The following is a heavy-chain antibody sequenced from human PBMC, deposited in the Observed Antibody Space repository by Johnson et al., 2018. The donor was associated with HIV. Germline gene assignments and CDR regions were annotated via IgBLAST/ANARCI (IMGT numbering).Heavy chain of an antibody. D-gene: IGHD1-26*01. Sequence: MLLVESGGGLVQPGGSLRLSCAASGFTFSSYAMSWVRQAPGKGLEWVSAISGSGGSTYYADSVKGRFTISRDNSKNTLYLQMNSLSAEDTAVYYCAKGRGSPPGAFDIWGQGTMVTVSS. CDR1: GFTFSSYA. CDR2: ISGSGGST. V-gene: IGHV3-23*04. CDR3: AKGRGSPPGAFDI. J-gene: IGHJ3*02.